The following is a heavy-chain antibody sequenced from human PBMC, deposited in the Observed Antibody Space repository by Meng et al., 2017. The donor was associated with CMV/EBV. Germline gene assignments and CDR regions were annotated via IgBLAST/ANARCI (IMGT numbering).Heavy chain of an antibody. CDR1: GFTVSSNY. Sequence: GGSLRFSCAASGFTVSSNYVNWVRQAPGKGLEWVSVIYSGGSTYYADSVKGRFTISRDNSKNTVYLQMNSLRAEDTAVFYCARGVDTAPLGMDIWGQGTTVTVSS. V-gene: IGHV3-53*01. CDR3: ARGVDTAPLGMDI. D-gene: IGHD5-18*01. CDR2: IYSGGST. J-gene: IGHJ6*02.